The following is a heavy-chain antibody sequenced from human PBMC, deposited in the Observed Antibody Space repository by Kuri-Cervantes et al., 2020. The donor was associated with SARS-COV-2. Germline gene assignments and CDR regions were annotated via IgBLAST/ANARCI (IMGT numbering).Heavy chain of an antibody. J-gene: IGHJ4*02. CDR3: ARGRSFVGN. Sequence: LRLSCAVYGGSFSGYYWSWIRQPPGKGLEWIGEINHSGSTNYNPSLKSRVTISVDTSKNQFSLKLGSVTAADTAVYYCARGRSFVGNWGQGTLVTVSS. CDR2: INHSGST. V-gene: IGHV4-34*01. CDR1: GGSFSGYY. D-gene: IGHD3-16*01.